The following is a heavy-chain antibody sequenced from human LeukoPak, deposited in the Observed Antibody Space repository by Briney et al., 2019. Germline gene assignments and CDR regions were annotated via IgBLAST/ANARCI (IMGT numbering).Heavy chain of an antibody. Sequence: SETLSLSCTVSGVSISSYYWSWIRQPAGKGLESIGHISTSGSTNYNPSLKSRVTISVETSKNQFSLKLRSVTAADTAVYYCARVTGYMIEDYFDYWGQGTLVTVSS. CDR3: ARVTGYMIEDYFDY. CDR1: GVSISSYY. D-gene: IGHD3-22*01. CDR2: ISTSGST. V-gene: IGHV4-4*07. J-gene: IGHJ4*02.